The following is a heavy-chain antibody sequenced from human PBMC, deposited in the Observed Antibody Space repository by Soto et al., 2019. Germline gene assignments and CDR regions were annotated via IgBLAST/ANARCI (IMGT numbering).Heavy chain of an antibody. V-gene: IGHV3-13*01. CDR3: ARETVFDGYYNDVFDI. CDR1: GFTFSSYD. Sequence: GGSLRLSCAASGFTFSSYDMHWVRQATGKGLEWVSAIGTAGDTYYPGSVKGRFTISRENAKNSLYLQMNSLRAEDTAVYYCARETVFDGYYNDVFDIWGQGTMVTVSS. J-gene: IGHJ3*02. D-gene: IGHD3-22*01. CDR2: IGTAGDT.